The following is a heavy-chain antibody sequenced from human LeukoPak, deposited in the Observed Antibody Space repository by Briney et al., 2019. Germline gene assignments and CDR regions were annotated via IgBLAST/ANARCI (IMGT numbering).Heavy chain of an antibody. CDR1: GFTLRSYW. J-gene: IGHJ4*02. Sequence: SGGSLRLSCAASGFTLRSYWMHWVRQAPGKGLFWVSRINSDGSRIGYADSVKGRFTISRDNAKNTLYLQMNSLRVEDTAVYYCVRDLGWNEDYWGQGTLVTVSS. V-gene: IGHV3-74*01. D-gene: IGHD1-1*01. CDR3: VRDLGWNEDY. CDR2: INSDGSRI.